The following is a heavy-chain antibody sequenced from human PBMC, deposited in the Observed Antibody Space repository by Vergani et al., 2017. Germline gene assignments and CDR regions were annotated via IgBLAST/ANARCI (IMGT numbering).Heavy chain of an antibody. CDR2: ISSSGSTI. CDR1: GFTFSDYY. J-gene: IGHJ6*02. D-gene: IGHD3-9*01. V-gene: IGHV3-11*04. Sequence: QVQLVESGGGLVKPGGSLRLSCAASGFTFSDYYMSWIRQAPGKGLEWVSYISSSGSTIYYADSVKGRFTISRDHAKNSLYLQMNSLRAEDTAVYYCAVYYDILTRYYTPYYYYGMDVWGQGTTVTVSS. CDR3: AVYYDILTRYYTPYYYYGMDV.